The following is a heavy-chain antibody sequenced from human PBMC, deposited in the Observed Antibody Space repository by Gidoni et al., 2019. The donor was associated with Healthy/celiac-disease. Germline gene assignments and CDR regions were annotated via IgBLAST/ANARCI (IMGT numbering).Heavy chain of an antibody. Sequence: QITLNESGPTLVTPTQTLTLTCTFSGFSLSTSGVGVGWIRPPPGKALEWLAFIYCNDDKRDSPSMKGRLTITKDTSKNQVVLTLTNMDPVDTATSFCAHVAVYQSGYHPFYWGQGTLVTVSS. J-gene: IGHJ4*02. CDR2: IYCNDDK. V-gene: IGHV2-5*01. CDR1: GFSLSTSGVG. CDR3: AHVAVYQSGYHPFY. D-gene: IGHD3-3*01.